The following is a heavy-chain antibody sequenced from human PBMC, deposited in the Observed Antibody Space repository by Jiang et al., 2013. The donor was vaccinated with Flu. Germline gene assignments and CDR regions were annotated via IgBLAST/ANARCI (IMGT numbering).Heavy chain of an antibody. CDR3: AKDREPTYIHYMDV. CDR1: GFTFSTYC. Sequence: RLSCAASGFTFSTYCIHWVRQGSRQGAGVVAVMSIDGSTGYYADSVKGRFTISRDNSKNTLYLQMNSLTTEDTAVYYCAKDREPTYIHYMDVWGQGTTVTVSS. CDR2: MSIDGSTG. D-gene: IGHD1-14*01. J-gene: IGHJ6*02. V-gene: IGHV3-30-3*01.